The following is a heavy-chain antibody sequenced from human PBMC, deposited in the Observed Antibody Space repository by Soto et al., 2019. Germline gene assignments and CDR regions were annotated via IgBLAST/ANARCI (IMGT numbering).Heavy chain of an antibody. D-gene: IGHD3-22*01. CDR3: ARDGTLCDSRAYYYLY. V-gene: IGHV1-69*01. J-gene: IGHJ4*02. CDR1: GGTFSSYT. Sequence: QVQLVQSGAEVKKPGSSVKVSCKASGGTFSSYTITWVRQAPGQGLEWMGGITPMFGTPNYAQKFRGRVTITADESTSTAYMELRSLRSEDTAMYFCARDGTLCDSRAYYYLYWGQGTLVTVSS. CDR2: ITPMFGTP.